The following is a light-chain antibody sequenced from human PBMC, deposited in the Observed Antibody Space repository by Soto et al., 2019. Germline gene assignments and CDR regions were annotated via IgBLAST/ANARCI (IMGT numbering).Light chain of an antibody. V-gene: IGKV1-5*03. J-gene: IGKJ1*01. CDR1: QSISGS. CDR3: QQYNGYWT. Sequence: DIQMTQSPSTLSASVGDRVTITCRASQSISGSLAWYQQKPGKAPKLLIYAASNLKSGVPSRFSGSGSGTEYTLTISSLQPDDSASYYCQQYNGYWTIGQGTRVESK. CDR2: AAS.